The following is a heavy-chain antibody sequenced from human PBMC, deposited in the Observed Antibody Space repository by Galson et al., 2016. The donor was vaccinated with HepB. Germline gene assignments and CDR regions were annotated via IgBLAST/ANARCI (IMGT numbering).Heavy chain of an antibody. V-gene: IGHV3-21*01. D-gene: IGHD3-22*01. Sequence: SLRLSCAASGFTFSSYNMNWVRQAPGKGLEWVSSISRSGTYINYGDSLKGRFTISRDDAKNSLYLQMHSLRAEDTAVYYCARGIYDSTGYYADYWGQGTLVTVSS. CDR2: ISRSGTYI. J-gene: IGHJ4*02. CDR3: ARGIYDSTGYYADY. CDR1: GFTFSSYN.